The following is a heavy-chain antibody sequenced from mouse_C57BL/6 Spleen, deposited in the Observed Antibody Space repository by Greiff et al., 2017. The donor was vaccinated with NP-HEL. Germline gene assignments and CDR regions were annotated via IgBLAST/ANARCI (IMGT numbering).Heavy chain of an antibody. CDR2: IDPETGGT. CDR1: GYTFTDYE. Sequence: VKLQESGAELVRPGASVTLSCKASGYTFTDYEMHWVKQTPVHGLEWIGAIDPETGGTAYNQKFKGKAILTADKSSSTAYMELRSLTSEDSAVYYCTRSDDYAMDYWGQGTSVTVSS. CDR3: TRSDDYAMDY. V-gene: IGHV1-15*01. J-gene: IGHJ4*01.